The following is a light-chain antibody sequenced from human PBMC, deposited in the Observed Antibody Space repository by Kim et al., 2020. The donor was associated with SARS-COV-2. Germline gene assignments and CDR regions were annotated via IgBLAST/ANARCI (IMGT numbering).Light chain of an antibody. CDR3: QVWDSSSDHVV. CDR2: YDS. V-gene: IGLV3-21*04. Sequence: SYELTQPPSVSVAPGKTARITYGGNNIGSKSVHWYQQKPGQAPVLVIYYDSDRPSGIPERFSGSNSGNTATLTISRVEAGDEADYYCQVWDSSSDHVVFGGGTKLTVL. CDR1: NIGSKS. J-gene: IGLJ2*01.